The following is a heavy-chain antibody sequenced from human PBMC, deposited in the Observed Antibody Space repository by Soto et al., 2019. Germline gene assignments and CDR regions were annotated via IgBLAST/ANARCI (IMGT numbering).Heavy chain of an antibody. J-gene: IGHJ4*02. D-gene: IGHD1-26*01. CDR3: ARRGSGSYYDY. V-gene: IGHV3-23*01. CDR2: ISGSGDST. CDR1: GFTFSSYA. Sequence: EVQLLESGGGLVQPGGSLRLSCAASGFTFSSYAMRWVRQAPVKGLVLVSAISGSGDSTYYADSVKGRFTISRDNSKNTLYLQMNSLRAEDTAVYYCARRGSGSYYDYWGQGTLVTVSS.